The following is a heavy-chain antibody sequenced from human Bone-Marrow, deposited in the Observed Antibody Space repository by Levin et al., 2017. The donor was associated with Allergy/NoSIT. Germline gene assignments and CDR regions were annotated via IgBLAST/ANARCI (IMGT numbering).Heavy chain of an antibody. V-gene: IGHV2-5*02. CDR3: AHHKFWFGEFPFDF. Sequence: SGPTLVKPTQTLTLTCTFSGFSLSSNGVGVGWIRQAPGKALEWLALIYWDDDKRYSPSLKTRLNITKDTSKHQVVLTVTNMAPVDTGTYYCAHHKFWFGEFPFDFWGRGSLVTVSS. CDR2: IYWDDDK. J-gene: IGHJ4*02. D-gene: IGHD3-10*01. CDR1: GFSLSSNGVG.